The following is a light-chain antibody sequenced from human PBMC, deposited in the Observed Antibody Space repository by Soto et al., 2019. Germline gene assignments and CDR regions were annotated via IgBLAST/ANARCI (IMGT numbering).Light chain of an antibody. J-gene: IGKJ4*01. CDR2: GAS. CDR3: QQHNSYPLA. Sequence: IVLQQSPATVSVSLCAIAILFCRASQRVSGNLAWYQQKPGQAPRLLIYGASIRATGFPDRFSGSGSGTEFTLTISSLQPEDFATYYCQQHNSYPLAFGEGTKVDIK. CDR1: QRVSGN. V-gene: IGKV3-15*01.